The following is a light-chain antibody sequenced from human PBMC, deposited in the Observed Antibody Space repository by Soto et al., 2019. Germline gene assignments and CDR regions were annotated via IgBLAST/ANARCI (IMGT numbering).Light chain of an antibody. CDR2: DAA. CDR3: QQYSTYGT. J-gene: IGKJ1*01. V-gene: IGKV1-5*01. Sequence: DIQMTQSPSTLSASVGDRVTITCRASQSIRSWLAWYQQKPGKAPKLLIYDAASLESGVPSRFIGSGSGTEFTLTISSLQPDDFATYYCQQYSTYGTFGQGTRWISN. CDR1: QSIRSW.